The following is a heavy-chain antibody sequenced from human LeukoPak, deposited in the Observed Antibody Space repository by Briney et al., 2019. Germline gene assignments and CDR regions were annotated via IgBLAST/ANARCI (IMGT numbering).Heavy chain of an antibody. CDR1: GFTFSSYS. CDR2: ISSSSSYI. Sequence: PGGSLRLSCAASGFTFSSYSMNWVRQAPGKGLEWVSSISSSSSYIYYADSVKGRFTISRDNAKNSLYLQMNSLRAEDTAVYYCARYFAWEYYYYMDVWGKGTTVTVSS. D-gene: IGHD3-9*01. CDR3: ARYFAWEYYYYMDV. J-gene: IGHJ6*03. V-gene: IGHV3-21*01.